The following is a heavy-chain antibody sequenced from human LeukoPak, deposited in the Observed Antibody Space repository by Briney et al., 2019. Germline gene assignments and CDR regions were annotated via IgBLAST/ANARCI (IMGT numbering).Heavy chain of an antibody. J-gene: IGHJ4*02. V-gene: IGHV3-21*01. Sequence: GGSLRLSCTASGFSISRTYMSWVRQAPGKGLEWVSSISSSSSYIYYADSVKGRFTISRDNAKNSLYLQMNSLRAEDTAVYYCARGMGHYYYGSGGPLDYWGQGTLVTVSS. CDR3: ARGMGHYYYGSGGPLDY. CDR1: GFSISRTY. CDR2: ISSSSSYI. D-gene: IGHD3-10*01.